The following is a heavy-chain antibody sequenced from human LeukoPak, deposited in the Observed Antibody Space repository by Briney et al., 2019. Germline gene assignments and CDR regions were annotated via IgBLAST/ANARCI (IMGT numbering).Heavy chain of an antibody. CDR2: VYHSGST. CDR3: ARDILTGYSKGYFDY. V-gene: IGHV4-38-2*02. CDR1: GFSISSGYY. D-gene: IGHD3-9*01. J-gene: IGHJ4*02. Sequence: SETLSLTCTVSGFSISSGYYWGWIRQPPGKGLEWIGSVYHSGSTYYNPSLKSRVTISIDTSKNQFSLKLSSVTAADTAVYYYARDILTGYSKGYFDYWGQGTLVTVSS.